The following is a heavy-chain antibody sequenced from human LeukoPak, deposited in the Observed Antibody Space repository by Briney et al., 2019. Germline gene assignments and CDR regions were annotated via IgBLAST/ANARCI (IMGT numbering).Heavy chain of an antibody. V-gene: IGHV4-59*11. CDR2: IYYSGST. CDR3: ARAGSSGWYEFDY. J-gene: IGHJ4*02. CDR1: GGSISSHY. Sequence: SETLSLTCTVSGGSISSHYWSWIRQPPGKGLEWIGYIYYSGSTNYNPSLKSRVPISVDTSKNQFSLKLSSVTAADTAVYYCARAGSSGWYEFDYWGQGTLVTVSS. D-gene: IGHD6-19*01.